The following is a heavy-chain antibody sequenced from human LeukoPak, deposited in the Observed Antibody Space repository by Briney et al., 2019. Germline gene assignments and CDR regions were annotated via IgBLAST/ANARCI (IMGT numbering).Heavy chain of an antibody. J-gene: IGHJ4*02. V-gene: IGHV3-33*01. CDR3: AREWGGVFDY. D-gene: IGHD3-16*01. CDR1: GFTFSSYG. Sequence: GGSLRLSCAASGFTFSSYGMHWVRQAPGKGLEWVAGIWYDGSNKYYADSVKGRFTISRDNSKNTLYLQMNSLRAEDTAVYYCAREWGGVFDYWGQGTLVTVSS. CDR2: IWYDGSNK.